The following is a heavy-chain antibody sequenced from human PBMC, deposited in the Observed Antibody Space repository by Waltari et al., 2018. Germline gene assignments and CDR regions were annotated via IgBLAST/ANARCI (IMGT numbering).Heavy chain of an antibody. V-gene: IGHV1-24*01. D-gene: IGHD6-19*01. CDR3: AAVDFSSGWSLDY. Sequence: QVQLVQSGAEVKKPGASVKVSCKVSGNTLTELSMHWVRQAPGKGLEWMGGFDPEDGETIYAQNFQGRVTMTEDSSTLTAYMELSSLRSEDTAVYYCAAVDFSSGWSLDYWGQGSLVTVSS. CDR1: GNTLTELS. J-gene: IGHJ4*02. CDR2: FDPEDGET.